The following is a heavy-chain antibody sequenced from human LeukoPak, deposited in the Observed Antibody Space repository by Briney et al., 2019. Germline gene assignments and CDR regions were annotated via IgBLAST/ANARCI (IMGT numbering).Heavy chain of an antibody. Sequence: QPGGSLRLSCAGSGFTFSNYEMNWVRQAPGKGLEWVSYISSSGSTIHYADSVKGRFTMSRDDAKNSLYLQMNSLRAEDTAVYYCARSQYQFLLYFGAVDIWGQGSMVTVSS. CDR1: GFTFSNYE. V-gene: IGHV3-48*03. CDR3: ARSQYQFLLYFGAVDI. D-gene: IGHD2-2*01. J-gene: IGHJ3*02. CDR2: ISSSGSTI.